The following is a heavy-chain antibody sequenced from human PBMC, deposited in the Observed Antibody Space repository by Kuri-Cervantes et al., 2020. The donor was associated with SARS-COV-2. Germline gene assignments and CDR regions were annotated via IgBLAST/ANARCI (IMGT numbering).Heavy chain of an antibody. CDR2: INHSGST. J-gene: IGHJ5*02. V-gene: IGHV4-34*01. CDR1: GGSFSGYY. CDR3: ARHGWFDP. Sequence: SQTLSLTCAVYGGSFSGYYWSWIRQPPGKGLEWIGEINHSGSTNYIPSLKGRVTISVDTSKNQFSLKLSSVTDADTAVYYCARHGWFDPWGQGTLVTVSS.